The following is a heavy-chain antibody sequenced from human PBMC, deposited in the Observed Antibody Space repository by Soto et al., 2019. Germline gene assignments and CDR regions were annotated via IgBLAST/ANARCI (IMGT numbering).Heavy chain of an antibody. D-gene: IGHD3-10*01. Sequence: SETLSLTCTVSGGSISSYYWSWIRQPPGKGLEWIGYIYYSGSTNYNPSLKSRVTISVDTSKNQFSLKLSSVTAADTAVYYCARGFYYYGSGVNWFDPWGQGTLVTVSS. J-gene: IGHJ5*02. V-gene: IGHV4-59*12. CDR1: GGSISSYY. CDR2: IYYSGST. CDR3: ARGFYYYGSGVNWFDP.